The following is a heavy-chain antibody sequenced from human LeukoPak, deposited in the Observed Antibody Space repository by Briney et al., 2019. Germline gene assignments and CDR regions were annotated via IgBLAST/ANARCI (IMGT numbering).Heavy chain of an antibody. V-gene: IGHV4-59*12. CDR2: IYYSGST. CDR3: ARDVVAAAGSWDY. J-gene: IGHJ4*02. Sequence: PSETLSLTCTVSGGSISSYYWSWIRQPPGKGLEWIGYIYYSGSTNYSPSLKSRVTMSVDTSKNQFSLNLSSVTAADTAVYYCARDVVAAAGSWDYWGQGTLVTVSS. D-gene: IGHD6-13*01. CDR1: GGSISSYY.